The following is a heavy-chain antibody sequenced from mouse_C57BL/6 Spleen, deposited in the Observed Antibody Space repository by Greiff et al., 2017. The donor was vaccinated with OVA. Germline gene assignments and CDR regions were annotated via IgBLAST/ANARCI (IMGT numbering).Heavy chain of an antibody. CDR1: GYAFSSSW. D-gene: IGHD1-1*01. J-gene: IGHJ1*03. CDR2: IYPGDGDT. CDR3: ARYYGSSYEGWYFDV. V-gene: IGHV1-82*01. Sequence: VKLMESGPELVKPGASVKISCKASGYAFSSSWMNWVKQRPGKGLEWIGRIYPGDGDTNYNGKFKGKATLTADKSSSTAYMQLSSLTSEDSAVYFVARYYGSSYEGWYFDVWGTGTTVTVSS.